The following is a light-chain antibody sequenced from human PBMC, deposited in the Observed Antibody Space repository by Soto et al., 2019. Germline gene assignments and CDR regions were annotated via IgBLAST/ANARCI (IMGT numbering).Light chain of an antibody. V-gene: IGKV3-20*01. Sequence: EIVLTQSPGTLSLSPGERATLSCRASQSLSSSYLAWYQQKPGQAPRLLIYGASSRATGIPDRFSGSGSGTDFTLTISRLEPEDFAVYYCQQYVHWPPGAFGQGTTVEIK. CDR1: QSLSSSY. CDR3: QQYVHWPPGA. CDR2: GAS. J-gene: IGKJ1*01.